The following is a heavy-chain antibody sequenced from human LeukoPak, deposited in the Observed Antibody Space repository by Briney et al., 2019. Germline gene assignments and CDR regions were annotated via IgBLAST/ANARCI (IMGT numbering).Heavy chain of an antibody. CDR3: ARGYDYGDYGVVE. CDR2: ICYDGSNK. CDR1: GFTFINYG. J-gene: IGHJ4*02. D-gene: IGHD4-17*01. Sequence: GGSLRLSCAASGFTFINYGMHWVRQAPGKGLEGVAVICYDGSNKYYSDSVRGRFTISRDNSKNTLYLQMNSLRAEDTAVYYCARGYDYGDYGVVEWGQGTLVTVSS. V-gene: IGHV3-33*01.